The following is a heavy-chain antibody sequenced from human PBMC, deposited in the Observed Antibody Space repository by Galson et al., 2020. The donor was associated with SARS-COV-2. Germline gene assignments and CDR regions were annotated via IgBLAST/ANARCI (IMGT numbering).Heavy chain of an antibody. CDR2: IRHTGSS. J-gene: IGHJ4*02. D-gene: IGHD3-16*01. V-gene: IGHV4-59*08. CDR1: GDSIIGYY. CDR3: ARHENYDDLYDHFDY. Sequence: SETLSLTCSVSGDSIIGYYWSWIRQTPHKGLEYIGFIRHTGSSNQNPSFKSRVTLSMDTSKSQFSLRMTSVTAADTAVYYCARHENYDDLYDHFDYWGQGALVTVSS.